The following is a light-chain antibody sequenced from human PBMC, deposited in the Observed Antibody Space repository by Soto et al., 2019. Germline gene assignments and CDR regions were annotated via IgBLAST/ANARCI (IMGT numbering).Light chain of an antibody. CDR3: CSYAGSISRV. CDR2: EGS. V-gene: IGLV2-23*01. CDR1: SSDVGSYNL. Sequence: QSALTQPASVSGSPGQSITISCTGTSSDVGSYNLVSWYQQHPGKAPKLMIYEGSKRPSGVSNRFSGSKSGNTASLTISGLQAEDEADYYCCSYAGSISRVFGTGNKV. J-gene: IGLJ1*01.